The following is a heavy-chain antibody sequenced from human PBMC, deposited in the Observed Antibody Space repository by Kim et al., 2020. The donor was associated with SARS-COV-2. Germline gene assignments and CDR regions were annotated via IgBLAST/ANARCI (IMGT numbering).Heavy chain of an antibody. J-gene: IGHJ6*02. Sequence: SETLSLTCTVSGGSISSSSYYWGWIRQPPGKGLEWIGSIYYSGSTYYNPSLKSRVTISVDTSKNQFSLKLSSVTAADTAVYYCARLHPGIAAAGLSYYGMDVWGQGTTVTVSS. V-gene: IGHV4-39*01. D-gene: IGHD6-13*01. CDR2: IYYSGST. CDR3: ARLHPGIAAAGLSYYGMDV. CDR1: GGSISSSSYY.